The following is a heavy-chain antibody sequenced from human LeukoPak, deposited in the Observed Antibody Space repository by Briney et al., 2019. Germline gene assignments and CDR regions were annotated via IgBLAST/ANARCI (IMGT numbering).Heavy chain of an antibody. D-gene: IGHD3-22*01. Sequence: SETLSLTCAVYGGSFSGYYWSWIRQPPGKGLEWIGEINHSGSTNYNPSLKSRVTISVDTSKNQFSLKLSSVTAADTAVYYCARGNYYDSSGYYPSDYWGQGTLVTVSS. CDR2: INHSGST. CDR1: GGSFSGYY. V-gene: IGHV4-34*01. CDR3: ARGNYYDSSGYYPSDY. J-gene: IGHJ4*02.